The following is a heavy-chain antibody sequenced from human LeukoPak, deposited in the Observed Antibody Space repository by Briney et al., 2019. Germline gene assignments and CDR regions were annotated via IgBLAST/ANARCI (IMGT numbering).Heavy chain of an antibody. Sequence: GGSLRLSCAASGFTFSSYGMHWVRQAPGQGLEWMGWINPNSGGTNYAQKFQGRVTMTRDTSISTAYMELNRLRSDDTAVYYCARVLGQQPFFQHWGQGTLVTVSS. J-gene: IGHJ1*01. CDR1: GFTFSSYG. CDR2: INPNSGGT. CDR3: ARVLGQQPFFQH. D-gene: IGHD6-13*01. V-gene: IGHV1-2*02.